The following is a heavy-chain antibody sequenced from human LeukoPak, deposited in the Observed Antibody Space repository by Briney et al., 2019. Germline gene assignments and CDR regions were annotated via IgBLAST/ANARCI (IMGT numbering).Heavy chain of an antibody. J-gene: IGHJ5*02. CDR2: ISYDGSNK. CDR1: GFTFSSYG. CDR3: AKEYRAGFDP. V-gene: IGHV3-30*18. Sequence: GGSLRLSCAASGFTFSSYGMHWVRQAPGKGLEWVAVISYDGSNKYYADSVKGQFTISRDNSKNTLYLQMNSLRAEDTAVYYCAKEYRAGFDPWGQGTLVTVSS. D-gene: IGHD2-2*01.